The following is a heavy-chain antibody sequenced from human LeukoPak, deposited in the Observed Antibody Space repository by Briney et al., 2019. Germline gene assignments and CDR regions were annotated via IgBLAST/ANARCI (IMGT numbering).Heavy chain of an antibody. CDR2: ISSSSSYI. V-gene: IGHV3-21*01. Sequence: GGSLRLSCAASGFTFSSYSMNWVRQAPGKGLEWVSSISSSSSYIYYADSVKGRFTISRDNAKNSLYLQMNSLRAEDTAVYYCARDHLAFLEWLLYGEELGRPNYYYYYYMDVWGKGTTVTVSS. CDR3: ARDHLAFLEWLLYGEELGRPNYYYYYYMDV. CDR1: GFTFSSYS. D-gene: IGHD3-3*02. J-gene: IGHJ6*03.